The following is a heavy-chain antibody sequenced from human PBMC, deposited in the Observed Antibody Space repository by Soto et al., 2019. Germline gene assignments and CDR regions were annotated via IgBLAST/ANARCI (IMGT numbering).Heavy chain of an antibody. CDR2: IYAGSIT. V-gene: IGHV3-53*01. J-gene: IGHJ4*02. D-gene: IGHD3-22*01. Sequence: EVQLVESGGGLIQPGGSLRLSCAVSGITVSSYYMSWVRQAAGKGLEWVSVIYAGSITYYADYVKGRFTIYRDNSKNTLNLEMNSLRVEDTAVYYCARIPYDNSGTIFDYWGQGTLVTVSS. CDR3: ARIPYDNSGTIFDY. CDR1: GITVSSYY.